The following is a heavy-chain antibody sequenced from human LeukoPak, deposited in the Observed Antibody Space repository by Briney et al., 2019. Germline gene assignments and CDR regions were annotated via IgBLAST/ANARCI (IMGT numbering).Heavy chain of an antibody. CDR1: AGSISSGGYS. J-gene: IGHJ3*02. Sequence: PSETLSLTCAVSAGSISSGGYSWTWIRQPPGKGLECIRHVYYSGSTYYNPSLKSRVTISVDTSKNQFSLKLSSVTAADTAVYYCARLYDSSGYYVALDAFDIWGQGTMVTVSS. V-gene: IGHV4-30-2*03. CDR3: ARLYDSSGYYVALDAFDI. D-gene: IGHD3-22*01. CDR2: VYYSGST.